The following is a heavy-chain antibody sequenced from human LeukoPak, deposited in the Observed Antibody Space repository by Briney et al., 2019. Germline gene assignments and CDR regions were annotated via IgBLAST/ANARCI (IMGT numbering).Heavy chain of an antibody. Sequence: SETLSLTCAVYGGSFSGYYWSWIRQPPGKGLEWIGEINHSGSTNYNPSLKSRVTISVDTSKNQFSLKLSSVTAADTAVYYCARHLGIYYYYYMDVWGKGTTVTISS. V-gene: IGHV4-34*01. CDR2: INHSGST. CDR3: ARHLGIYYYYYMDV. CDR1: GGSFSGYY. D-gene: IGHD7-27*01. J-gene: IGHJ6*03.